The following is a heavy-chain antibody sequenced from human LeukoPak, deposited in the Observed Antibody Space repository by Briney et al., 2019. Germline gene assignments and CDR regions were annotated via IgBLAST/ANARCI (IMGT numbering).Heavy chain of an antibody. D-gene: IGHD3-10*01. V-gene: IGHV3-23*01. J-gene: IGHJ5*02. CDR3: AKMARKGGSGSLTFDP. CDR2: ISGSGGST. Sequence: PGGSLRLSCAASGFTFSSYGMSWVRQAPGKGLEWVSAISGSGGSTYYADSVKGRFTISRDNSKNTLYLQMNSLRAEDTAVYYCAKMARKGGSGSLTFDPWGQGTLVTVSS. CDR1: GFTFSSYG.